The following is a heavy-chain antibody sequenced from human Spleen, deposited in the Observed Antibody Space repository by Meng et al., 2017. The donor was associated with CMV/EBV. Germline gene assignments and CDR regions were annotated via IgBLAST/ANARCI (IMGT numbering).Heavy chain of an antibody. CDR3: ARGGGGLHNWFDP. D-gene: IGHD2-15*01. V-gene: IGHV1-69*05. Sequence: ALGGTFSSYAMRWVRTAPGKGLGGRGGIILIFGTANYAQKFQGRVTITTDESTSTAYMELSSRRSEDTAVYYCARGGGGLHNWFDPWGQGTLVTVSS. CDR2: IILIFGTA. CDR1: GGTFSSYA. J-gene: IGHJ5*02.